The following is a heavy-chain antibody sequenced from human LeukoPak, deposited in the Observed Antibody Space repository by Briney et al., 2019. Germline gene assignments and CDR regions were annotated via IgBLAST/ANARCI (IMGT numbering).Heavy chain of an antibody. J-gene: IGHJ4*02. Sequence: GRSLRLSCAASGFTFDDYAMHWVRQAPGKGLEWVSGISWNSGSIGYADSVKGRFTISRDNAKNSLYLQMNSLRAEDTALYYCAKDKHYDSSGRTPEFDYWGQGTLVTVSS. CDR2: ISWNSGSI. D-gene: IGHD3-22*01. V-gene: IGHV3-9*01. CDR1: GFTFDDYA. CDR3: AKDKHYDSSGRTPEFDY.